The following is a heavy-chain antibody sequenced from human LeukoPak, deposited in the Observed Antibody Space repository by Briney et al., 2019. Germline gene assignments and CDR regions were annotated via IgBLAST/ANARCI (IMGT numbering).Heavy chain of an antibody. J-gene: IGHJ4*02. CDR1: GFTFSSYG. CDR2: ISGSGGST. D-gene: IGHD7-27*01. CDR3: AKDQTRGTGVDY. Sequence: TGGSLRLSCAASGFTFSSYGMSWVRQAPGKGLGWVSAISGSGGSTYYADSVKGRFTISGDNSKNTLYLQMNSLRAEDTAVYYCAKDQTRGTGVDYWGQGTLVTVSS. V-gene: IGHV3-23*01.